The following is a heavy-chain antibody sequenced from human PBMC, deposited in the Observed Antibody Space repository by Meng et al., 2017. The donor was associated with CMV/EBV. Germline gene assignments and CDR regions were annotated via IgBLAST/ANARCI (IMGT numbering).Heavy chain of an antibody. CDR3: ARDRNVSPGSRAAPLDH. V-gene: IGHV1-18*01. CDR2: INTYTGEK. D-gene: IGHD6-25*01. J-gene: IGHJ4*02. CDR1: GYMFTTYG. Sequence: ASVKVSCKASGYMFTTYGLTWVRQAPGQGLEWMGWINTYTGEKQYTQKFQGRVTMTTDTSTRIAYMEVRSVTSDDTAIYFCARDRNVSPGSRAAPLDHWGQGTLVTVSS.